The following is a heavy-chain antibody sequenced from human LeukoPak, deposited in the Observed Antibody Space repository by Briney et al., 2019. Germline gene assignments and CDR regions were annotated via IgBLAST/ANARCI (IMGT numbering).Heavy chain of an antibody. CDR2: ISAYNGDT. J-gene: IGHJ4*02. D-gene: IGHD2-15*01. Sequence: ASVKVSCKASGYTFTSYGFSWVRQAPGQGLEWMGWISAYNGDTSYAQKLQGRVTMTTDTSTSTAYMELRSLRSDDTAVYYCARGIIGYYFDYWGQGTLVTVSS. CDR1: GYTFTSYG. V-gene: IGHV1-18*01. CDR3: ARGIIGYYFDY.